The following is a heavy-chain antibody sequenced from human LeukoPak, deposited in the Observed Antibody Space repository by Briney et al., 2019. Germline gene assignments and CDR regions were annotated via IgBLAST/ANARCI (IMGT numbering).Heavy chain of an antibody. Sequence: LVKVSCKASGGTFSSYAISWVRQAPGQGLEWMGGIIPIFGTANYAQKFQGRVTITADESTSTAYMELSSLRSEDTAVYYCARENWNDLRIDYWGQGTLVTVSS. D-gene: IGHD1-1*01. CDR1: GGTFSSYA. CDR2: IIPIFGTA. CDR3: ARENWNDLRIDY. J-gene: IGHJ4*02. V-gene: IGHV1-69*01.